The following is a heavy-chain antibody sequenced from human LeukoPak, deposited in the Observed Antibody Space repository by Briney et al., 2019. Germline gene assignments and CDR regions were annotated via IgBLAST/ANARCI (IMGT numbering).Heavy chain of an antibody. CDR3: ARGSSSWYLWSDEGIDP. J-gene: IGHJ5*02. CDR1: GGSISSYY. D-gene: IGHD6-13*01. Sequence: SETLSLTCTVSGGSISSYYWSWIRQPPGKGLEWIGYIYYSGSTNYNPSLKSRVTISVDTSKNQFSLKLSSVTAADTAVYYCARGSSSWYLWSDEGIDPWGQGTLVTVSS. V-gene: IGHV4-59*01. CDR2: IYYSGST.